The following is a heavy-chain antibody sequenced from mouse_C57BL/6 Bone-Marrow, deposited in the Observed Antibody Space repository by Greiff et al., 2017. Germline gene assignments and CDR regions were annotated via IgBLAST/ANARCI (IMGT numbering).Heavy chain of an antibody. CDR3: ARHEGLQHDYAMDY. CDR1: GFNIKDYY. D-gene: IGHD2-4*01. Sequence: EVQLQQSGAELVKPGASVKLSCTASGFNIKDYYMHWVKQRTEQGLEWIGRIDPEDGETKYAPKFKGKATITADTSSNTAYLQLSSLTSEDTAVYYCARHEGLQHDYAMDYWGQGTSVTVSS. V-gene: IGHV14-2*01. J-gene: IGHJ4*01. CDR2: IDPEDGET.